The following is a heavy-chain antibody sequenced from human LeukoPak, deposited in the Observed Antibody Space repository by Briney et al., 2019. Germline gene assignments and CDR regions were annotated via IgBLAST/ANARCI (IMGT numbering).Heavy chain of an antibody. CDR2: INPNSGGT. CDR1: GYTFTGYY. CDR3: ARDQPASRYSGYDFHYYYYMDV. V-gene: IGHV1-2*02. Sequence: ASVKVSCKASGYTFTGYYMHWVRQAPGQGLEWMGWINPNSGGTNYAQKFQGRVTMTRDTSISTAYMELSRLRSDDTAVYYCARDQPASRYSGYDFHYYYYMDVWGKGTTVTVSS. J-gene: IGHJ6*03. D-gene: IGHD5-12*01.